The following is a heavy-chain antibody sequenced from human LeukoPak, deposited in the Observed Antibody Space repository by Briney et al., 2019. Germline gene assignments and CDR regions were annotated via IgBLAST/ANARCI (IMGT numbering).Heavy chain of an antibody. CDR1: GFTFSSYA. J-gene: IGHJ5*02. D-gene: IGHD3-10*01. CDR3: ARDPGSRFNYGSGSYWFDP. CDR2: ISYDGSNK. Sequence: GSLILSCAASGFTFSSYAMHWVRQAPGKGLEWVAVISYDGSNKYYADSVKGRFTISRDNSKNTLYLQMNSLRAVDTAVYYCARDPGSRFNYGSGSYWFDPWGQGTLVTVSS. V-gene: IGHV3-30*04.